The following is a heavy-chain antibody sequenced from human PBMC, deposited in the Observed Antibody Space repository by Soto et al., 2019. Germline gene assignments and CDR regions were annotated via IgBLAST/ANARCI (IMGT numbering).Heavy chain of an antibody. CDR2: IIPILDIP. J-gene: IGHJ6*02. CDR1: GGTFSRYT. D-gene: IGHD2-15*01. CDR3: ASHFTGVLVLGASPPGGDNYGWDV. V-gene: IGHV1-69*02. Sequence: QVQLVQSGAEVKKPGSSVKVSCKASGGTFSRYTFTWVRQAPGQGLEWMGRIIPILDIPNYAQNFQGRVNLPPDKPPSPAYMELGSVTSDDTAVYYGASHFTGVLVLGASPPGGDNYGWDVWGQGTTVTVSS.